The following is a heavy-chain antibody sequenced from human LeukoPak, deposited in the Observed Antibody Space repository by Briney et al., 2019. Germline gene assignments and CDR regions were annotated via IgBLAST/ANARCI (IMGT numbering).Heavy chain of an antibody. CDR1: GFTFSNYA. Sequence: GGSLRLSCAASGFTFSNYAMNWVRQAPGKGLEWVSSISSSSSYIYYADSVKGRFTISRDNAKNSLYLQMNSLRAEDTAVYYCARGKVAATRVFDYWGQGTLVTVSS. CDR2: ISSSSSYI. V-gene: IGHV3-21*01. CDR3: ARGKVAATRVFDY. J-gene: IGHJ4*02. D-gene: IGHD2-15*01.